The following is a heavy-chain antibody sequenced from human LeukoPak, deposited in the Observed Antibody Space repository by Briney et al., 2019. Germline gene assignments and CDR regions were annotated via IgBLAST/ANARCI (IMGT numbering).Heavy chain of an antibody. CDR1: GGSISSSSYY. D-gene: IGHD6-13*01. J-gene: IGHJ4*02. V-gene: IGHV4-39*07. Sequence: SETLSLTCTVSGGSISSSSYYWGWIRQPPGKGLEWIGSIYYSGSTYYNPSLKSRVTISVDTSKNQFSLKLSSVTAADTAVYYCAREVYSSSWPAWGRYFDYWGQGTLVTVSS. CDR2: IYYSGST. CDR3: AREVYSSSWPAWGRYFDY.